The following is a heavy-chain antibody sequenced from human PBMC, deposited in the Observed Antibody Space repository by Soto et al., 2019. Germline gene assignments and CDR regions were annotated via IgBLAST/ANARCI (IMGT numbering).Heavy chain of an antibody. CDR3: ARVLGVERFGELFPLPYYYYYMDV. Sequence: PGLSLKISCKGSGYSFTSYCIVLVRQMHGKGLEWMGIIYPGDSDTRYSPSFQGQVTISADKSISTAYLQWSSLKASDTAMYYCARVLGVERFGELFPLPYYYYYMDVWGKGTTVTVSS. CDR2: IYPGDSDT. V-gene: IGHV5-51*01. J-gene: IGHJ6*03. CDR1: GYSFTSYC. D-gene: IGHD3-10*01.